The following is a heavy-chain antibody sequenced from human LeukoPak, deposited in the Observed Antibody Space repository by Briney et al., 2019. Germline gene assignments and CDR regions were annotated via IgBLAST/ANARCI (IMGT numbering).Heavy chain of an antibody. CDR1: GFTFSRYD. J-gene: IGHJ6*02. Sequence: GGSLRLSCAASGFTFSRYDIHWVRQAAGKGLEWVSAIGSTSITYYPDSVKGRFTISRDDAKTSVYLEMNSLRAEDTAVYFCARDRRDASNFYFYGMDVWGQGTTVTVSS. CDR3: ARDRRDASNFYFYGMDV. V-gene: IGHV3-13*01. CDR2: IGSTSIT. D-gene: IGHD5-24*01.